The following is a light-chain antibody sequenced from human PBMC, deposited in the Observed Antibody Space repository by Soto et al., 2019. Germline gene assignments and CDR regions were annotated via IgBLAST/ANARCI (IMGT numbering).Light chain of an antibody. V-gene: IGLV1-47*01. CDR3: AAWDDSLSGVV. CDR1: SSNIGSNY. Sequence: QSALTQPPSASGTPGQRVTISCSGSSSNIGSNYVYWYQQLPGTVPQLLIYRNSERPSGVPDRFSGSKSGTSASLAISGLRSEDEADYYCAAWDDSLSGVVFGGWTKVTVL. CDR2: RNS. J-gene: IGLJ2*01.